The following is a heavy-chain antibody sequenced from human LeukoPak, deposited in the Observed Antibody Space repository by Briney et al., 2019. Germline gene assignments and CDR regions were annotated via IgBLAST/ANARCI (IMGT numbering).Heavy chain of an antibody. CDR3: ARGEYYYDSSGYYYY. V-gene: IGHV4-30-4*01. CDR2: IYYSGST. D-gene: IGHD3-22*01. Sequence: PSETLSLTCTVSGGSISSGDYYWSWIRQPPGKGLEWIGYIYYSGSTYYNPSLKGRVTISVDTSKNQFSLKLSSVTAADTAVYYCARGEYYYDSSGYYYYWGQGTLVTVSS. J-gene: IGHJ4*02. CDR1: GGSISSGDYY.